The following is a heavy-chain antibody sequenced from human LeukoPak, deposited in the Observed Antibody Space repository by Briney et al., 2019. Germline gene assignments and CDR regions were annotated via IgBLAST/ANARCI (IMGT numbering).Heavy chain of an antibody. D-gene: IGHD3-22*01. CDR1: GGSISSGYY. V-gene: IGHV4-31*03. CDR3: ARGFSGYTLDY. Sequence: SQTLPLTCTVSGGSISSGYYWSWIRLHPGKGLEWIGYIYYSGSTYYNPSLKSRVTISVDTSKSQFSLKLSSVTAADTAVYYCARGFSGYTLDYWGQGTLVTVSS. J-gene: IGHJ4*02. CDR2: IYYSGST.